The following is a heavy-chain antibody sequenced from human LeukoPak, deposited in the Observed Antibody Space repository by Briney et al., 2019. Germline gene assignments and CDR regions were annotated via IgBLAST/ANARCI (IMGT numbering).Heavy chain of an antibody. J-gene: IGHJ5*02. CDR2: IIPIFGTA. CDR3: ARGGLLTLSRWFDP. CDR1: GYTFTSYY. Sequence: SVKVSCKASGYTFTSYYMHWVRQAPGQGLEWMGGIIPIFGTANYAQKFQGRVTITADESTSTAYMELSSLRSEDTAVYYCARGGLLTLSRWFDPWGQGTLVTVSS. V-gene: IGHV1-69*13. D-gene: IGHD2-15*01.